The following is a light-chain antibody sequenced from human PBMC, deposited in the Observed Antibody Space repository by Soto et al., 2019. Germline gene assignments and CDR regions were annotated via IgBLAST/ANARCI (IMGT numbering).Light chain of an antibody. Sequence: EIVLTQSPGTLSLSPGERATLSCRASQSVSSSYLAWYQQKPGQAPRLLIYGASSRATGIPDRFSGSGSGTDFTLTISRLEPEDFAVYYCQQYGSSPYTFGQVTKPEIK. CDR3: QQYGSSPYT. CDR2: GAS. J-gene: IGKJ2*01. V-gene: IGKV3-20*01. CDR1: QSVSSSY.